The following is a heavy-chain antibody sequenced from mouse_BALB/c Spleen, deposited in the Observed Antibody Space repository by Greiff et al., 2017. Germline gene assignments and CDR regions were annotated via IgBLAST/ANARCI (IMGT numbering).Heavy chain of an antibody. CDR2: ISYSGSS. CDR1: GDSITSCY. J-gene: IGHJ1*01. V-gene: IGHV3-8*02. Sequence: EVKVVESGPSLVKPSQSLSLTCSVTGDSITSCYWNWIRKFPGNKLEYMGYISYSGSSYYNPSLKSRISITRDTSKNQYYLQLNSVTTEDTATYYCARARPPDVWGEGTLVTVSS. CDR3: ARARPPDV.